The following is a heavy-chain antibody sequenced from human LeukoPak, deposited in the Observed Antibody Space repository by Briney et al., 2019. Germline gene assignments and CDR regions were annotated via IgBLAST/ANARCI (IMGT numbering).Heavy chain of an antibody. Sequence: SETLSLTCTASGGSISSSSYYWGWIRQPPGKGLEWIGSIYYSGTTYYNPSLKSRVTISVDTSNNQFSLKLSSVTAADTAVYYCARTNWAWDYYYGMDVWGQGTTVTVSS. D-gene: IGHD7-27*01. CDR1: GGSISSSSYY. CDR3: ARTNWAWDYYYGMDV. J-gene: IGHJ6*02. V-gene: IGHV4-39*01. CDR2: IYYSGTT.